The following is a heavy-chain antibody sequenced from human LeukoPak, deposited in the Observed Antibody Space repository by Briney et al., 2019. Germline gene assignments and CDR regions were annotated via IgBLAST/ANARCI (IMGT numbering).Heavy chain of an antibody. J-gene: IGHJ4*02. CDR1: GFTVSSNY. V-gene: IGHV3-53*01. CDR2: IYSGGNT. Sequence: GGSLRLSCAGSGFTVSSNYMSWVRQAPGKGLEWVSVIYSGGNTYYADSVKGRFTISRDNSKNTLYLQMNSLRVEDTAVYYCARVGYTGTWYSSPPFDYWGQGTLVTVSS. D-gene: IGHD6-13*01. CDR3: ARVGYTGTWYSSPPFDY.